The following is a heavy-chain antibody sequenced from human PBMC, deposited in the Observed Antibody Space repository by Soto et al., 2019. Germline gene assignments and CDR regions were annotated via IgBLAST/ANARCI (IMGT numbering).Heavy chain of an antibody. CDR2: ISGTDGST. J-gene: IGHJ4*02. V-gene: IGHV3-23*01. CDR3: AKRACSIASCSYFDY. CDR1: GFTFRTYD. Sequence: PGGSLRLSCAASGFTFRTYDMSWVRQAPGKGLEWVSGISGTDGSTSYIDSVKGRFTISRDDSENTLYLQMNSLRAEDTAVYYCAKRACSIASCSYFDYWGQGTLVTVSS. D-gene: IGHD2-2*01.